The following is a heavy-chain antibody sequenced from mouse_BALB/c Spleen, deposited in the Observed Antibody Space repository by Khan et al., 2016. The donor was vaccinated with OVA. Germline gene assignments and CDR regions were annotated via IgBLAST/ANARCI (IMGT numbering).Heavy chain of an antibody. CDR2: IWSGGST. CDR1: GFSLTSYG. Sequence: QVQLKQSGPGLVQPSQSLSITCTVSGFSLTSYGVHWVRQSPGKGLEWLGVIWSGGSTDYNAAFISRLSISKDNYKSQVFFKMNRLQAKDTAIYYGARVFKGKTEDAMDYWGQGTSGTV. V-gene: IGHV2-2*02. J-gene: IGHJ4*01. CDR3: ARVFKGKTEDAMDY. D-gene: IGHD2-14*01.